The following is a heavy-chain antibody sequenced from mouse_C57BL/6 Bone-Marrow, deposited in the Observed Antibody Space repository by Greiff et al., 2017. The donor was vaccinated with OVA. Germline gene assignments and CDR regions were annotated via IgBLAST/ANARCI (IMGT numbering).Heavy chain of an antibody. CDR3: ASLYYDYDVGYFDV. D-gene: IGHD2-4*01. V-gene: IGHV5-2*01. Sequence: EVKLVESGGGLVQPGESLKLSCESNEYEFPSHDMSWVRKTPEKRLELVAAINSDGGSTYYPDTMERRFIISRDNTKKTLYLQMSSLRSEDTALYYCASLYYDYDVGYFDVWGTGTTVTVSS. CDR2: INSDGGST. J-gene: IGHJ1*03. CDR1: EYEFPSHD.